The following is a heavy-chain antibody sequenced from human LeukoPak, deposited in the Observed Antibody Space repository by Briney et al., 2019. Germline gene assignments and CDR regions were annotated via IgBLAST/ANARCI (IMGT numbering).Heavy chain of an antibody. CDR3: VKSGYNRFDY. J-gene: IGHJ4*02. CDR2: ISDSGNT. V-gene: IGHV3-23*01. CDR1: GFTLSSYA. Sequence: GGSLRLSCAASGFTLSSYAMSWVRQAPGKGLEWVSAISDSGNTYHADSVKGRFTISRDTSKNTLYLQMNSLRAEDTAVYFCVKSGYNRFDYWGQGTLVTVSS. D-gene: IGHD5-24*01.